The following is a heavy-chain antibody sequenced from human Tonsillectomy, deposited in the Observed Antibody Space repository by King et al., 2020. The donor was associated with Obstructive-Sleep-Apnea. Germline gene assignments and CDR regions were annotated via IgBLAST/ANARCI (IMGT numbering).Heavy chain of an antibody. CDR2: ISYDGSNK. D-gene: IGHD1-26*01. V-gene: IGHV3-30*03. J-gene: IGHJ3*02. Sequence: VQLVESGRGVVQPGRSLRLSCAASGFTFSSYGMHWVRQAPGKGLEWVAVISYDGSNKYYADSVKGRFTISRDNSKNTLYLQMNSLRAEDTAVYYCAESGNYDQVGAFDIWGQGTMVTVSS. CDR3: AESGNYDQVGAFDI. CDR1: GFTFSSYG.